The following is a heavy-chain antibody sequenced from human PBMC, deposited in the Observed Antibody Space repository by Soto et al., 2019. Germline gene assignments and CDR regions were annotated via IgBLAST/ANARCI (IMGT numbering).Heavy chain of an antibody. CDR2: INAGNGKT. CDR3: ARAGDDCSTTNCYMIDY. D-gene: IGHD2-2*02. J-gene: IGHJ4*02. Sequence: QVPLVQSGVAVKKPGASVKVSCKASGYTFTTYAMHWVHQAPGQRLEWMGWINAGNGKTKYSQKFQGRVTITRDTAATTAYMELSSLRSEDTAVYYCARAGDDCSTTNCYMIDYWGQGTLVTVSS. CDR1: GYTFTTYA. V-gene: IGHV1-3*01.